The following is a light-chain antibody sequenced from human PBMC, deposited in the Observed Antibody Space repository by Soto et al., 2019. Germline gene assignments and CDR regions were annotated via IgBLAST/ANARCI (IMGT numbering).Light chain of an antibody. Sequence: EIVLTQSPATLSLSPGEIATLSCSASQSVSSYLAWYQQKPGQAPRLLIYGASTRATGIPARFSGSGSGTEFTLTISSLQSEDFEVYYCQQYNNWPITFGQGTRLEIK. CDR1: QSVSSY. CDR3: QQYNNWPIT. J-gene: IGKJ5*01. V-gene: IGKV3-15*01. CDR2: GAS.